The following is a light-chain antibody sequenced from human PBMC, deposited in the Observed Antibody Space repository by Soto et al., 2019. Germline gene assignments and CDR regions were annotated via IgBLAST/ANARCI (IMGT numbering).Light chain of an antibody. J-gene: IGKJ2*01. V-gene: IGKV4-1*01. Sequence: DIVMTQSPDSLAVSLGERATINCKSSQSVLYSSNNKNYLAWYQQKPGQPPKLLIYWASTRESGVPDRCSGSGSGTDFTLTISSRQAEDVAVYYCQQYYSTPYTFGQGNKLEIK. CDR3: QQYYSTPYT. CDR2: WAS. CDR1: QSVLYSSNNKNY.